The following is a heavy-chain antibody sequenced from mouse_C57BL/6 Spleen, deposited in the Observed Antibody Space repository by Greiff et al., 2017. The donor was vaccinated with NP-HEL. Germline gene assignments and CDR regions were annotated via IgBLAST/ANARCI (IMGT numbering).Heavy chain of an antibody. CDR2: LDPNSGGT. D-gene: IGHD1-1*01. Sequence: QVQLQQPGAELVKPGASVKLSCKASGYTFPSYWMHWVQPRPGRGLEWIGRLDPNSGGTKYNEKFKSKAPLTVDKPSSAAYMQLSSLTSEDSAVYYCARSCITTVVERGNFDYWGQGTTRTVAS. CDR1: GYTFPSYW. CDR3: ARSCITTVVERGNFDY. J-gene: IGHJ2*01. V-gene: IGHV1-72*01.